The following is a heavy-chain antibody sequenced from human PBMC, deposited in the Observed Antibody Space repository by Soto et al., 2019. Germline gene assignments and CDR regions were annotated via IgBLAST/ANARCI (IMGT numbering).Heavy chain of an antibody. J-gene: IGHJ5*02. Sequence: PGGSPRLSCAASGFTFSNYEMNWVRQAPGKGLEWVSYISSTSSVKYYADSVKGRFTISRDNAKKSLYLQMKNLRPEDTAVYYCAGDQGGTYQNWFDPWGQGALVTVPQ. D-gene: IGHD1-26*01. V-gene: IGHV3-48*03. CDR2: ISSTSSVK. CDR1: GFTFSNYE. CDR3: AGDQGGTYQNWFDP.